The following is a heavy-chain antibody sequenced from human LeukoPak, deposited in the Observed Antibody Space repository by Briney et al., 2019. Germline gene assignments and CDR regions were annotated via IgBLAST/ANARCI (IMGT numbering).Heavy chain of an antibody. Sequence: GGSLRLSCAASGFTFSSYAMSWVRQAPGKGLEWVSAISGSGGSTYYADSVKGRFTISRDNAKNSLYLQMNSLRAEDTAVYYCARGKIFGVVISDYWGQGTLVTVSS. V-gene: IGHV3-23*01. D-gene: IGHD3-3*01. J-gene: IGHJ4*02. CDR2: ISGSGGST. CDR3: ARGKIFGVVISDY. CDR1: GFTFSSYA.